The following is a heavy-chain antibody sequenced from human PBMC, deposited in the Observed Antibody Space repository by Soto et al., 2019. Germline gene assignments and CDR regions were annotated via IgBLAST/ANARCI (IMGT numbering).Heavy chain of an antibody. Sequence: PGGSLRLSCAAPGFTFSSYAMHWVRQAPGKGLEWVAVISYDGSNKYYADSVKGRFTISRDNSKNTLYLQMNSLRAEDTAVYYCARGGGITGTTPDAFDIWGQGTMVTVSS. CDR2: ISYDGSNK. D-gene: IGHD1-7*01. CDR1: GFTFSSYA. CDR3: ARGGGITGTTPDAFDI. J-gene: IGHJ3*02. V-gene: IGHV3-30-3*01.